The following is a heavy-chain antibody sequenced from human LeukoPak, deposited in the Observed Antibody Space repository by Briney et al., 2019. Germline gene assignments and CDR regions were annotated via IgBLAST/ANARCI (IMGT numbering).Heavy chain of an antibody. J-gene: IGHJ4*02. Sequence: GGSLRLSCAASGFILSSYWMSWVRQAPGKGLEWVANIKQDGSEKYYVDSVKDRFTISRDNAKNSLYLQMNSLRAEDTAVYYCARALQLWYDYWGQGTLVTVSS. CDR1: GFILSSYW. V-gene: IGHV3-7*01. D-gene: IGHD5-18*01. CDR2: IKQDGSEK. CDR3: ARALQLWYDY.